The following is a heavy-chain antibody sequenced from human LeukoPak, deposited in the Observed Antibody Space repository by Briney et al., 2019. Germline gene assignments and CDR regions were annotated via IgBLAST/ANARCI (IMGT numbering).Heavy chain of an antibody. V-gene: IGHV1-24*01. D-gene: IGHD3-22*01. J-gene: IGHJ3*02. CDR3: ATDHPVTMIVAHAFDI. CDR1: GYTLTDLS. CDR2: FDPVPGET. Sequence: AAAKVSCEDSGYTLTDLSVRWGRPAPGKGLGWVGEFDPVPGETIYAEKLQGRVTITQDTSTDTPYMELSRLRSEDTDVYYCATDHPVTMIVAHAFDIWGEGTMLT.